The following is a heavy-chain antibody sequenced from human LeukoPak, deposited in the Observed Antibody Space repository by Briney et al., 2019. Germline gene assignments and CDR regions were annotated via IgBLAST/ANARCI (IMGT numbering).Heavy chain of an antibody. V-gene: IGHV3-23*01. J-gene: IGHJ4*02. CDR1: GFTFSSYA. CDR2: ISGSGGST. CDR3: AKGTKGFDY. Sequence: GGSLRLSCATSGFTFSSYAMSWVRQAPGKGLEWVSTISGSGGSTYYADSVKGRFTISRDNSKNTLFLQMNSLGAEDTAIYYCAKGTKGFDYWGQGTLVTVSS.